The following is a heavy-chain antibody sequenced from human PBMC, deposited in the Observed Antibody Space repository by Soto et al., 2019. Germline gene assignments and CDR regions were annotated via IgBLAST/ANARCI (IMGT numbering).Heavy chain of an antibody. CDR3: ATGDYDILTGYGVLLFDY. D-gene: IGHD3-9*01. Sequence: AAVKVSCKVSGYTLTELSMHWVRQAPGKGLEWMGCFDPEDGETIYAQKFQGRVTMTEDTSTDTAYMELSSLRSEDTAVYYCATGDYDILTGYGVLLFDYWGQGTLVTVSS. CDR1: GYTLTELS. V-gene: IGHV1-24*01. CDR2: FDPEDGET. J-gene: IGHJ4*02.